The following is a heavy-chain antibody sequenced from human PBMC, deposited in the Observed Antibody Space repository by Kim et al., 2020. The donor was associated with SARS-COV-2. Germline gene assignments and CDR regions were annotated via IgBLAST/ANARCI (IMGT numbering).Heavy chain of an antibody. CDR3: ARDKQDYVVSGGCFDY. V-gene: IGHV4-31*03. CDR1: GGSISSGGYY. D-gene: IGHD3-10*01. J-gene: IGHJ4*01. CDR2: IGYSGIT. Sequence: SETLSLTCTVSGGSISSGGYYWTWIRQRPGKGLEWIGYIGYSGITYYNPALKSRVSISEDTSKNQFSLKLTSVTAADTAVDYCARDKQDYVVSGGCFDY.